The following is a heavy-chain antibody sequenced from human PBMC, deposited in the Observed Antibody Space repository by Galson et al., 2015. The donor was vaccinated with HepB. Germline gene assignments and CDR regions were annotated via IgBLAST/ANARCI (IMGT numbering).Heavy chain of an antibody. D-gene: IGHD6-19*01. CDR1: RFTFSTYW. J-gene: IGHJ4*02. CDR2: IKPDGTVQ. Sequence: SLRLSCAASRFTFSTYWMHWVRQAPGKGLEWVASIKPDGTVQVYVDSVKGRFTISRANAKNSLSLQMNSLRVEDTAVYYCARDRDGGWSYDCWGQGTLVTVSS. CDR3: ARDRDGGWSYDC. V-gene: IGHV3-7*03.